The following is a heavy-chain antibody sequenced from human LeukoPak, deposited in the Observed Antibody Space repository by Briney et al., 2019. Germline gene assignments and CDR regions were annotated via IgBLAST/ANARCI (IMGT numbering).Heavy chain of an antibody. D-gene: IGHD3-22*01. J-gene: IGHJ6*02. CDR2: ISSSGSTI. V-gene: IGHV3-48*03. CDR3: ARDHDSSGYYLPPYYYYGMDV. Sequence: PGGSLRLSCAASGFTFSSYAMNWVRQAPGKGLEWVSYISSSGSTIYYADSVKGRFTISRDNAKNSLYLQMNSLRAEDTAVYYCARDHDSSGYYLPPYYYYGMDVWGQGTAVTVSS. CDR1: GFTFSSYA.